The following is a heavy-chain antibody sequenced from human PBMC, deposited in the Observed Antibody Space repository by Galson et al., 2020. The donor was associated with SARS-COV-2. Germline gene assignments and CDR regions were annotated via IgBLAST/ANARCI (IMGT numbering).Heavy chain of an antibody. J-gene: IGHJ4*02. CDR2: IRWNSGSI. V-gene: IGHV3-9*01. Sequence: GGSLRLSCAASGFTFDDYAMHWVRQAPGKGLEWVSGIRWNSGSIGYADSVKGRFTISRDNAKNSLYLQMNSLRAEDTALYYCAKDTYEGYCSSTSCSRKGFDYWGQGTLVTVSS. CDR1: GFTFDDYA. CDR3: AKDTYEGYCSSTSCSRKGFDY. D-gene: IGHD2-2*01.